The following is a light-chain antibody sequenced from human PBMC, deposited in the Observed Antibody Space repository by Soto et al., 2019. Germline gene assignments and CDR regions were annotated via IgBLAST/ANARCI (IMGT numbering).Light chain of an antibody. CDR3: QQYDNLPLT. V-gene: IGKV1-33*01. Sequence: IKMNQSPSSLSAYVGDRVTITCQASQDISNYLNWYQQKPGKAPKLLIYDASNLETGVPSRFSGSGSGTDFTFTISSLQPEDIATYYCQQYDNLPLTFGGGTNVDIK. J-gene: IGKJ4*01. CDR1: QDISNY. CDR2: DAS.